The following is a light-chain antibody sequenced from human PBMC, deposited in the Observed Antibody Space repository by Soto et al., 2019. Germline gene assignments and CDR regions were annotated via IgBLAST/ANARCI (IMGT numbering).Light chain of an antibody. CDR1: QRVNSSY. CDR3: QQYVNSPVT. J-gene: IGKJ2*01. Sequence: EIVLTQSPDTLYLSPGEGATLSWRASQRVNSSYLAWYQQKPGQAPRLLISGASDRATGVPARVSGSGSGTDFTLTISRLEPEDFAVYYCQQYVNSPVTFGQGTKLEIK. V-gene: IGKV3-20*01. CDR2: GAS.